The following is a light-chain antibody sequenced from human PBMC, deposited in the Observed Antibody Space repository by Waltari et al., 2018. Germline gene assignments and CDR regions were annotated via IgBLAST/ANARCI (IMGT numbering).Light chain of an antibody. Sequence: DIVMTQSPDSLAVSLGERATIHCKSSQSVLYSATNKNYLAWYQQKPGQPPKLLIYWASTRESGVSDRFSGSGSGTDFTLTISSLHAEDVAVYYCQQYYSTPPLTFGGGTKVEIK. J-gene: IGKJ4*01. CDR3: QQYYSTPPLT. V-gene: IGKV4-1*01. CDR2: WAS. CDR1: QSVLYSATNKNY.